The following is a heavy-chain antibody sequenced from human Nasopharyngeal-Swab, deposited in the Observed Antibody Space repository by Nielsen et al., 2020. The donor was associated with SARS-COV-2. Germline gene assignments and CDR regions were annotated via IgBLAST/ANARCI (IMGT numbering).Heavy chain of an antibody. CDR1: GFTFSSHG. CDR2: IWSDGSNK. V-gene: IGHV3-33*01. D-gene: IGHD1-26*01. Sequence: GGSLRLSCAASGFTFSSHGMHWVRQAPGKGLEWVAVIWSDGSNKIYTDSVEGRFTFSRDNSKNTLYLQMNSLRAEDTAVYYCARDGMGGYPLYSFDSWGQGTLVTVSS. CDR3: ARDGMGGYPLYSFDS. J-gene: IGHJ4*02.